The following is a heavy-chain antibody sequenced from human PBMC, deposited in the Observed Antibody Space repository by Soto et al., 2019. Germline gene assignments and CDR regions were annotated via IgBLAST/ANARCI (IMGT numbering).Heavy chain of an antibody. CDR1: GGTFSSYA. Sequence: SVKVSCKASGGTFSSYAISWVRQAPGQGLEWMGGTIPIFGTANYAQKFQGRVTITADESTSTAYMELSSLRSEDTAVYYCARQNYYGSGSYYIDYYYYGMDVWGQGTTVTVSS. J-gene: IGHJ6*02. D-gene: IGHD3-10*01. V-gene: IGHV1-69*13. CDR3: ARQNYYGSGSYYIDYYYYGMDV. CDR2: TIPIFGTA.